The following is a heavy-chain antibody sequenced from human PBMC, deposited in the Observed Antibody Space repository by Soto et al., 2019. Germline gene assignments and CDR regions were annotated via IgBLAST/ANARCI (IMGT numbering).Heavy chain of an antibody. J-gene: IGHJ4*02. Sequence: ASVKVSCKASGGTFSSYTISWVRQAPGQGLEWMGRIIPILGIANYAQKFQGRVTITADKSTSTAYMELSSLRSEDTAVYYCASVVAGIYYFDYWGQGTLVTVSS. CDR3: ASVVAGIYYFDY. CDR1: GGTFSSYT. CDR2: IIPILGIA. V-gene: IGHV1-69*02. D-gene: IGHD6-19*01.